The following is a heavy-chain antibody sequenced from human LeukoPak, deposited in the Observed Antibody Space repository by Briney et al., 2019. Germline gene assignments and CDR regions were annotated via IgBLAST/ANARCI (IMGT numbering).Heavy chain of an antibody. CDR2: ISNGGSVI. CDR3: ATKVAGTSHFAN. J-gene: IGHJ4*02. Sequence: GSLRLSCAASGFTLSSYEMNWVRQAPGKGLEWVSYISNGGSVIYYADSVKGRFTISRDNAKNSLYLQMNSLRAEDTAVYYCATKVAGTSHFANWGQGTLVTVSS. CDR1: GFTLSSYE. V-gene: IGHV3-48*03. D-gene: IGHD6-19*01.